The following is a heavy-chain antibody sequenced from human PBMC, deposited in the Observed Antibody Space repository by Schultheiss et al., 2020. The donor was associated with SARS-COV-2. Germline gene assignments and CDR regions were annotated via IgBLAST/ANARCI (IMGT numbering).Heavy chain of an antibody. Sequence: SETLSLTCTVSGGSISSYYWSWIRQPAGKGLEWIGRIYTSGSTYYNPSLKSRVTISVDTSKNQFSLKLSSVTAADTAVYYCARVIDSSGYYRDAFDIWGQGTMVTVSS. D-gene: IGHD3-22*01. J-gene: IGHJ3*02. CDR3: ARVIDSSGYYRDAFDI. CDR1: GGSISSYY. CDR2: IYTSGST. V-gene: IGHV4-4*07.